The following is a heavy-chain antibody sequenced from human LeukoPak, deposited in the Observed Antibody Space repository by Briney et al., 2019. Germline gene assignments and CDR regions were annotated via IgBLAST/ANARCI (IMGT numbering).Heavy chain of an antibody. CDR2: INPNSGGT. D-gene: IGHD2-21*01. Sequence: ASVKVSCKTSGYSFTDSYMHWVRQAPGQGLEWMGWINPNSGGTSSAQKFQGRVTMTRDTSISTVYMEVSWLTSDDTAIYYCARADRLHGGPYLIGPWGQGTLVTVSS. CDR1: GYSFTDSY. J-gene: IGHJ5*02. V-gene: IGHV1-2*02. CDR3: ARADRLHGGPYLIGP.